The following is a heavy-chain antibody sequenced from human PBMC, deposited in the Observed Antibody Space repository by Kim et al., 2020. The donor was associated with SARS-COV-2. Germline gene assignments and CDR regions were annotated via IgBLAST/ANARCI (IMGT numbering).Heavy chain of an antibody. V-gene: IGHV4-31*03. CDR2: IYYSGST. CDR1: GGSISSGGYY. CDR3: AGDPLKNPVPLSYYYYCGMDV. Sequence: SETLSLTCTVSGGSISSGGYYWSWIRQHPGKGLEWIGYIYYSGSTYYKPSLKSRVTTSVDTSKNQFSLKLSSVTAADTAVYYCAGDPLKNPVPLSYYYYCGMDVWRQGGTVTVSS. J-gene: IGHJ6*02.